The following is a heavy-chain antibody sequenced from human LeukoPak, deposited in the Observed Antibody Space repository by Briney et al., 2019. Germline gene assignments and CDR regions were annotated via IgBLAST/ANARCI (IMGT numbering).Heavy chain of an antibody. D-gene: IGHD2-2*01. V-gene: IGHV3-23*01. CDR3: AKETRYCSSTSCPNWFDP. Sequence: GGSLRLSCAASGFTFSSYAMSWVRQAPGKGLEWVSAISGSGGSTYYADSVKGRFTISRDNSKNTLYLQMNSLRAEDTAVYYCAKETRYCSSTSCPNWFDPWGQGTLVTVSS. CDR1: GFTFSSYA. J-gene: IGHJ5*02. CDR2: ISGSGGST.